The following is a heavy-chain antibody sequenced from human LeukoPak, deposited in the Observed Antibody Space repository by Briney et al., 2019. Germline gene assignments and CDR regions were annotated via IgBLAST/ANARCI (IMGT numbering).Heavy chain of an antibody. CDR1: GYTFNDYY. V-gene: IGHV1-2*02. D-gene: IGHD6-6*01. CDR3: ARQSYGSSYYFDY. CDR2: VNPNTGTT. J-gene: IGHJ4*02. Sequence: ASVKVSCKASGYTFNDYYIHWVRQAPGQGLEWMGWVNPNTGTTNYARKFQGRVTLTRDTSISTAYMELSSLTSDDTAVYYCARQSYGSSYYFDYWGQGTLVTVSS.